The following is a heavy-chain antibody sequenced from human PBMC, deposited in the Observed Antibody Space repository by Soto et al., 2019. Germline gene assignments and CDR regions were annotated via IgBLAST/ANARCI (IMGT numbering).Heavy chain of an antibody. CDR2: INPSGGST. J-gene: IGHJ6*03. D-gene: IGHD3-3*01. CDR1: GYTFTSYY. CDR3: ARDPQYYDFWSGLVPNDYYYYYMDV. V-gene: IGHV1-46*01. Sequence: ASVKVSCKASGYTFTSYYMHWVRQAPGQGLEWMGIINPSGGSTSYAQKFQGRVTMTRDTSTSTVYMELSSLRSEDTAVYYCARDPQYYDFWSGLVPNDYYYYYMDVWGKGTTVTVSS.